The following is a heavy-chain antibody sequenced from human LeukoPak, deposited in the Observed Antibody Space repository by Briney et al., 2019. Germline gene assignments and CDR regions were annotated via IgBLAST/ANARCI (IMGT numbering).Heavy chain of an antibody. J-gene: IGHJ4*02. CDR2: IKQDGSEK. CDR1: GFTFSSYW. Sequence: QTGGSLRLSCAASGFTFSSYWMSWVRQAPGKGLEWVANIKQDGSEKYYVDSVKGRFTISRDNSKNTLYLQMNSLRAEDTAVYYCAKFVDDVVVVPAAYFDYWGQGTLVTVSS. CDR3: AKFVDDVVVVPAAYFDY. D-gene: IGHD2-2*01. V-gene: IGHV3-7*03.